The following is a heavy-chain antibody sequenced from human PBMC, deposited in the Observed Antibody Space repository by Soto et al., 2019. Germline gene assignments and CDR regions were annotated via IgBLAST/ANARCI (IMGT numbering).Heavy chain of an antibody. Sequence: SETLPLTCTVSGGSISSRSYYWGWIRKPPGKGLEWIGSIYYSGSTYYNPSLKSRVTMFVDTSKNQFSLKLSSVTDADTAVYYCARSARSCTSTTCYPLYYGLDVWGQGTTVTVSS. CDR2: IYYSGST. CDR1: GGSISSRSYY. D-gene: IGHD2-2*01. J-gene: IGHJ6*02. CDR3: ARSARSCTSTTCYPLYYGLDV. V-gene: IGHV4-39*01.